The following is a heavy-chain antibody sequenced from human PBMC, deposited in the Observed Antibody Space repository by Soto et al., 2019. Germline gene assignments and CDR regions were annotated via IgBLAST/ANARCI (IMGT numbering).Heavy chain of an antibody. Sequence: EVQLVESGGGLFQPGGSLRLSCAVSGFTFSSFWMHWVRQAPGEGLVWVSRINTDGSSTSYADSVKGRFTISRDNAKNTLYLQRNSLRVEDTAMYYCAKRGVDTFGLSYWGQGTLVTVSS. D-gene: IGHD3-10*01. CDR3: AKRGVDTFGLSY. V-gene: IGHV3-74*01. CDR2: INTDGSST. J-gene: IGHJ4*02. CDR1: GFTFSSFW.